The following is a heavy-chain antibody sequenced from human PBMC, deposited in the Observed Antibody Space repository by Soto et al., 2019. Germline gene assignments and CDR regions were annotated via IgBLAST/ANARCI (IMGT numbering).Heavy chain of an antibody. J-gene: IGHJ5*02. Sequence: SETLSLTCAVYGGSFSGYYWSWIRQPPGKGLEWIGEINHSGSTNYNPSLKSRVTISVDTSKNQFSLKLSSVTAADTAVYYCAREYYGSGSYIYRRLHWFDPWGQGTLVTVSS. V-gene: IGHV4-34*01. CDR3: AREYYGSGSYIYRRLHWFDP. CDR1: GGSFSGYY. D-gene: IGHD3-10*01. CDR2: INHSGST.